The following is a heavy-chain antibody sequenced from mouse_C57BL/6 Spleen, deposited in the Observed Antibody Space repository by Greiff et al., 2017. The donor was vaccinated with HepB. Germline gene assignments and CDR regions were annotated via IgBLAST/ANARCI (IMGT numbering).Heavy chain of an antibody. Sequence: DVKLVESGGGLVKPGGSLKLSCAASGFTFSSYAMSWVRQTPEKRLEWVATISDGGSYTYYPDNVKGRFPISRDNAKNNLYLQMSHLKSEDTAMYYCAREGYDSAWFAYWGQGTLVTVSA. J-gene: IGHJ3*01. CDR1: GFTFSSYA. CDR3: AREGYDSAWFAY. CDR2: ISDGGSYT. D-gene: IGHD2-4*01. V-gene: IGHV5-4*01.